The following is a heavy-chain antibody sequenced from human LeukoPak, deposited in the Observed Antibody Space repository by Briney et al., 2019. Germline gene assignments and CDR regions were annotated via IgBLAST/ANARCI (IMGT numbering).Heavy chain of an antibody. CDR3: ARGRVRWLQFHNWFDP. Sequence: SETLSLTCTVSGGSISSYYWSWIRQPPGKGLEWIGEINHSGSTNYNPSLKSRVTISVDTSKNQFSLKLSSVTAADTAVYYCARGRVRWLQFHNWFDPWGQGTLVTVSS. J-gene: IGHJ5*02. CDR1: GGSISSYY. V-gene: IGHV4-34*01. D-gene: IGHD5-24*01. CDR2: INHSGST.